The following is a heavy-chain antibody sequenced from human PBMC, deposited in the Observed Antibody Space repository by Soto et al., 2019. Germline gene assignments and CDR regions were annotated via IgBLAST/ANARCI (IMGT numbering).Heavy chain of an antibody. Sequence: SSETLSLTCAVSGYSISSGYYWGWIRQPPGKGLEWIGSIYHSGSTYYNPSLKSRVTISVDTSKNQFSLKLSSVTAADTAVYYCGREYLFGSLYVQHPDVFAIPGQGTMVTGS. D-gene: IGHD3-16*01. CDR1: GYSISSGYY. V-gene: IGHV4-38-2*02. CDR3: GREYLFGSLYVQHPDVFAI. J-gene: IGHJ3*02. CDR2: IYHSGST.